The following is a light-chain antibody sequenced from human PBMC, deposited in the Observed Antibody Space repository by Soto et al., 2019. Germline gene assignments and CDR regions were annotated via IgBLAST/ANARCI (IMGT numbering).Light chain of an antibody. Sequence: QSALAQPRSVSGSPGQTVTISCTGSSSDVGGYNYVYWYQQHSGKAPKLIIYDISKRPSGVPDRFSGSKSGNTAALTISRLQAEDEADYYCCSNAGSYTYVFGTGTKVTVL. J-gene: IGLJ1*01. CDR2: DIS. CDR3: CSNAGSYTYV. V-gene: IGLV2-11*01. CDR1: SSDVGGYNY.